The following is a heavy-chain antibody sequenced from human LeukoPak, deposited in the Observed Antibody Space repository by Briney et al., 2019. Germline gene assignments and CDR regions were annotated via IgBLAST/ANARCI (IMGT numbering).Heavy chain of an antibody. D-gene: IGHD1-26*01. CDR1: GFTFSNYC. V-gene: IGHV3-7*01. CDR3: ASPLVGTTDY. J-gene: IGHJ4*02. Sequence: GGSLRLSCAASGFTFSNYCMTWVRQAPGKGLEWVANIKQDGSEKYYVDSVKGRFTISRDNAKNSLYLQIHSLRAEDTAVYFCASPLVGTTDYWGQGTLVTVS. CDR2: IKQDGSEK.